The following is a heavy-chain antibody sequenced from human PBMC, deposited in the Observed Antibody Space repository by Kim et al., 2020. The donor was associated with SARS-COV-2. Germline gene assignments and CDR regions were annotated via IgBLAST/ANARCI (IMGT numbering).Heavy chain of an antibody. CDR1: GYSFTSYW. V-gene: IGHV5-10-1*01. CDR2: IDPSDSYT. Sequence: GESLKISCKGSGYSFTSYWISWVRQMPGKGLEWMGRIDPSDSYTNYSPSFQGHVTISADKSISTAYLQWSSLKASDTAMYYCAVSGNSAGDYYYCMDVWGQGTTVTVSS. D-gene: IGHD3-22*01. J-gene: IGHJ6*02. CDR3: AVSGNSAGDYYYCMDV.